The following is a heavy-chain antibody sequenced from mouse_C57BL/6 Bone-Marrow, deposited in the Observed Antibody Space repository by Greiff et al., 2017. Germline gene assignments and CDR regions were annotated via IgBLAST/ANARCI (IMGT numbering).Heavy chain of an antibody. CDR3: ARPDHYYGSSYYAMDY. J-gene: IGHJ4*01. V-gene: IGHV2-3*01. CDR2: IWGDGST. D-gene: IGHD1-1*01. CDR1: GFSLTSYG. Sequence: VKLMESGPGLVAPSQSLSITCTVSGFSLTSYGISWVRQPPGKGLEWLGVIWGDGSTNYHSALISRLSISKDNSKSQVVLKLNSLQTDDTATYYCARPDHYYGSSYYAMDYWGQGTSVTVSS.